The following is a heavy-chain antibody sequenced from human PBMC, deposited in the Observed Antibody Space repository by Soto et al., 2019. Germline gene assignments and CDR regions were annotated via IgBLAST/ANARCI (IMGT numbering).Heavy chain of an antibody. D-gene: IGHD5-12*01. J-gene: IGHJ4*02. V-gene: IGHV3-30*18. CDR1: GFTFSSYG. CDR3: AKDLDYPYYFDY. CDR2: ISYDGSNK. Sequence: QVQLVESGGGVVQPGRSLRLSCAASGFTFSSYGMHWVRQAPGKGLEWVAVISYDGSNKVYADSVKGRFTISRDNSKNTLYLQMNSLRAEDTAVYYCAKDLDYPYYFDYWGQGTLVTVSS.